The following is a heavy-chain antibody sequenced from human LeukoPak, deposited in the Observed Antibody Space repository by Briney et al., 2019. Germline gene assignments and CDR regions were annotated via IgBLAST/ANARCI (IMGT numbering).Heavy chain of an antibody. J-gene: IGHJ4*02. CDR2: IIPILGIA. CDR3: ARERHDCSSISCWLLHFDY. Sequence: SVKVSCKASGGTFSSYAISWVRRAPGQGLEWMGRIIPILGIANYAQKFQGRVTITADKSTSTAYMELSSLSSEDTAVYYCARERHDCSSISCWLLHFDYWGQGTLVTVSS. D-gene: IGHD2-2*01. CDR1: GGTFSSYA. V-gene: IGHV1-69*04.